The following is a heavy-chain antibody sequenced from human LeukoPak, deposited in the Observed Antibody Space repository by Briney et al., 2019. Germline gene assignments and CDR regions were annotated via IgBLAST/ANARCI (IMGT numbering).Heavy chain of an antibody. CDR1: GYSFTSYW. CDR2: IYPGDSDT. V-gene: IGHV5-51*01. Sequence: GESLKISCKGSGYSFTSYWIGRVRQTPEKGLEWMGVIYPGDSDTRYSPSFQGQVTISADKSITTAYLQWSSLKASDSAMYFCARHHGETPYDHWGQGTLVTVSS. CDR3: ARHHGETPYDH. J-gene: IGHJ4*02.